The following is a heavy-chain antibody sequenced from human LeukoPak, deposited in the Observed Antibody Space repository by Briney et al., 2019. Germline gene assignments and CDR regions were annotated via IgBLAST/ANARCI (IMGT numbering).Heavy chain of an antibody. CDR2: IGGDGVAT. Sequence: GGSLRLSGKASTFTFAHYAMSWVRQAPGRGLEWVSVIGGDGVATFYADSVKGRFTISRDNSKDTLYLQMHSLRAEDTAVYYCTKDHFSANGVYDAFDVWGQGTMVTVSS. V-gene: IGHV3-23*01. J-gene: IGHJ3*01. CDR1: TFTFAHYA. CDR3: TKDHFSANGVYDAFDV. D-gene: IGHD2-8*01.